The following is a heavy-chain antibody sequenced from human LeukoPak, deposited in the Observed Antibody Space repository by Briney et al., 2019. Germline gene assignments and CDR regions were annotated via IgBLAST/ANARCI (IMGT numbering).Heavy chain of an antibody. CDR2: ISYDGSNK. V-gene: IGHV3-30*18. D-gene: IGHD3-22*01. CDR3: AKANYYYDSSGYIHYMDV. J-gene: IGHJ6*03. CDR1: GFTFSDYY. Sequence: GGSLRLSCAASGFTFSDYYMSWVRQAPGKGLEWVAVISYDGSNKYYADSVKGRFTISRDNSKNTLYLQMNSLRAEDTAVYYCAKANYYYDSSGYIHYMDVWGKGTTVTVSS.